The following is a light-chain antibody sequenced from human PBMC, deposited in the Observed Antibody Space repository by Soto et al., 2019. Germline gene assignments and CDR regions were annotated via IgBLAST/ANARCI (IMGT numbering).Light chain of an antibody. CDR2: GAS. J-gene: IGKJ2*01. V-gene: IGKV1-8*01. CDR3: QQYYSYPYT. Sequence: AIRMTQSPPSMSTSTGDGVNITCRASQDIHIYLAWYQQKPGGAPKVLISGASTLQSGVPSRFSGSGSGTEFALTIRSLQAEDFATYCCQQYYSYPYTFGQGTKLEIK. CDR1: QDIHIY.